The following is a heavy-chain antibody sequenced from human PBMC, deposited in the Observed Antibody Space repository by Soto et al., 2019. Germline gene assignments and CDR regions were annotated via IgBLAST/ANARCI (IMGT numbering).Heavy chain of an antibody. J-gene: IGHJ4*02. V-gene: IGHV3-23*01. CDR3: VNHIDKYSSSWYLLVASSDY. CDR2: ISGSGGST. D-gene: IGHD6-13*01. Sequence: PGGSLRLSCAASGFTFSSYAMSWVRKAPGKGLEWVSAISGSGGSTYYADSVKGRFTISRDNSKNTLYLQMNSLRAEDTAVYYCVNHIDKYSSSWYLLVASSDYWGQGTLVTVFS. CDR1: GFTFSSYA.